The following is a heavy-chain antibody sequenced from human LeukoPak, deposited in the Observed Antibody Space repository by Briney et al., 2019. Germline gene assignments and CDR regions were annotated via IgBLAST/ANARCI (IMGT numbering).Heavy chain of an antibody. CDR2: IWYDGSNK. Sequence: GGSLRLSCAASGFTFSSYGMHWVRQAPGQGLEWVAVIWYDGSNKYYADSVKGRFTISRDNSKNTLYLQMNSLRAEDTAVYYCAREVNYEAAFDYWGPGTLVTVSS. V-gene: IGHV3-33*01. CDR3: AREVNYEAAFDY. D-gene: IGHD3-22*01. CDR1: GFTFSSYG. J-gene: IGHJ4*02.